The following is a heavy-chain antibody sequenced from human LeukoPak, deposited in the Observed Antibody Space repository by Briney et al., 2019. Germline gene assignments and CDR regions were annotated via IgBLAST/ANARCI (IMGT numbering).Heavy chain of an antibody. CDR2: ISSSSSTI. CDR1: GFTFSTYA. D-gene: IGHD3-3*01. Sequence: PGGSLRLSCATSGFTFSTYAMTWVRQAPGKGLEWVPYISSSSSTIYYADSVKGRFTISRDNAKNSLYLQMNSLRAEDTAVYYCARDAALLYDFWSGYPRKLDYWGQGTLVTVSS. CDR3: ARDAALLYDFWSGYPRKLDY. V-gene: IGHV3-48*01. J-gene: IGHJ4*02.